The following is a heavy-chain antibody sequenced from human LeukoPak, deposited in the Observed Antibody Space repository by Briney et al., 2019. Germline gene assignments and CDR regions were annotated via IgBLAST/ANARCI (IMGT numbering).Heavy chain of an antibody. CDR1: GGSISSGSYY. CDR2: IYTSGST. J-gene: IGHJ6*03. CDR3: ARDRSGSPYYYYYMDV. D-gene: IGHD2-15*01. Sequence: PSETLSLTCTVSGGSISSGSYYWSWIRQPAGTGLEWIGRIYTSGSTNYNPSLKSRVTISVDTSKNQFSLKLSSVTAADTAVYYCARDRSGSPYYYYYMDVWGKGTTVTISS. V-gene: IGHV4-61*02.